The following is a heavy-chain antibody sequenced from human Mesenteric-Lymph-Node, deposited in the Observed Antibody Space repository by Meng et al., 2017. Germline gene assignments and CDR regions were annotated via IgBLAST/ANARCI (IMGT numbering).Heavy chain of an antibody. J-gene: IGHJ4*02. Sequence: QVERPGSGPGVWKPSGTLSLTCAVSGGSISSSNWWSWVRQPPGKGLEWIGEIYHSGSTNYNPSLKSRVTISVDKSKNQFSLKLSSVTAADTAVYYCASGRKYCSSTSCYGQFDYWGQGTLVTVSS. CDR3: ASGRKYCSSTSCYGQFDY. CDR1: GGSISSSNW. CDR2: IYHSGST. V-gene: IGHV4-4*02. D-gene: IGHD2-2*01.